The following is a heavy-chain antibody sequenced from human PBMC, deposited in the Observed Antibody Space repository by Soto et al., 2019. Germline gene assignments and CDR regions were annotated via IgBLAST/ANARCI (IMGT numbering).Heavy chain of an antibody. CDR2: IYHSGST. D-gene: IGHD6-13*01. V-gene: IGHV4-4*02. Sequence: QVQLQESGPGLVKPSGTLSLTCAVSGGSISSSNWWSWVRQPPGKELEWIGEIYHSGSTNYNPSLKSRVTISVDKSKNQFSLKLSSVTAADTAVYYCATIRIAAAGIMASDYWGQGTLVTVSS. CDR1: GGSISSSNW. J-gene: IGHJ4*02. CDR3: ATIRIAAAGIMASDY.